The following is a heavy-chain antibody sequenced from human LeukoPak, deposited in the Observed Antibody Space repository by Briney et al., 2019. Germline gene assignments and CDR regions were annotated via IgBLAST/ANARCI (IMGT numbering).Heavy chain of an antibody. Sequence: PGGSLRLSCAASGFTFSSYTMNWVRQAPGKGLEWVSSISSSSYIYYADSVKGRFTISRDNAKNSLYLQMNSLRAADTAVYYCASGSYDSSGYYYVWGQGTLVTVSS. D-gene: IGHD3-22*01. CDR3: ASGSYDSSGYYYV. V-gene: IGHV3-21*01. CDR2: ISSSSYI. CDR1: GFTFSSYT. J-gene: IGHJ4*02.